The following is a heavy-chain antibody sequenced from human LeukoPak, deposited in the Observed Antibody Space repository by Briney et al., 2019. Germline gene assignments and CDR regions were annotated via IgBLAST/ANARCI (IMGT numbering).Heavy chain of an antibody. CDR1: GFTFSRYA. CDR3: AKSSSGWYVWFDY. J-gene: IGHJ4*02. Sequence: GSLRLPCAASGFTFSRYALSLVRPAPGEGLEWVSGISDTGDGTYYADSVKGRFTISRDNSKNTLYLQMNSLRAEDTAVYYCAKSSSGWYVWFDYWGQGTLVTVSS. D-gene: IGHD6-19*01. V-gene: IGHV3-23*01. CDR2: ISDTGDGT.